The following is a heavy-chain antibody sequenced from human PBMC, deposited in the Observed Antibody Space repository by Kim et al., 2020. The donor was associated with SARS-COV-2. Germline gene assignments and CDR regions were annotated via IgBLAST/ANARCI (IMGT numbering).Heavy chain of an antibody. CDR2: FDPEDGET. CDR3: ATAPVVVGATLSDYYYYGMDV. CDR1: GYTLTELS. J-gene: IGHJ6*04. V-gene: IGHV1-24*01. Sequence: ASVKVSCKVSGYTLTELSMHWVRQAPGKGLEWMGGFDPEDGETIYAQKFQGRVTMTEDKSTDTAYMELSSLRSEDTAVYYCATAPVVVGATLSDYYYYGMDVWGEGTTVTVSS. D-gene: IGHD1-26*01.